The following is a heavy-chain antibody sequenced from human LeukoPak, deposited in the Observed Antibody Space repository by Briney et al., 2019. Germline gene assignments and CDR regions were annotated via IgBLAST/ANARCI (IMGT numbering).Heavy chain of an antibody. V-gene: IGHV4-39*01. J-gene: IGHJ4*02. CDR3: ASMPLRYYGSGSPDY. Sequence: SETLSLTCTVSGGSISSSSYYWGWIRQPPGKGLEWIGSIYYSGSTYYNPSLKSRVTISVDTSKNQFSLKLSSVTAADTAVYYCASMPLRYYGSGSPDYWGQGTLVTVSS. CDR2: IYYSGST. D-gene: IGHD3-10*01. CDR1: GGSISSSSYY.